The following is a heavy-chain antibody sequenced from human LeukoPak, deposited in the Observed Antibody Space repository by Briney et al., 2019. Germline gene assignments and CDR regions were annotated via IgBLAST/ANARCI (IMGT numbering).Heavy chain of an antibody. V-gene: IGHV5-51*01. Sequence: GESLKISCQASGYNFNTYWIAWVRQMPGKGLEWMGIIYPDDSDTRYSPSFQGQVTISADKSISTAYLQWTSLKASDTAMYYCARGAHYFDYWGQGTLVTVSS. CDR3: ARGAHYFDY. CDR1: GYNFNTYW. CDR2: IYPDDSDT. J-gene: IGHJ4*02. D-gene: IGHD3-16*01.